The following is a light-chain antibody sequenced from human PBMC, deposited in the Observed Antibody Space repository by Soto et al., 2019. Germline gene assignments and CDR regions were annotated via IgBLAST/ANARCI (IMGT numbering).Light chain of an antibody. Sequence: IVLTQSPGTLSLSPGERATLSCRASQSVSSSYLARYQQKPGQAPRLLIYGASSRATGIPDRFSGSGSGTDFTLTISRLEPEDFAVYYCQQYGSSPTFGGGTKVEIK. V-gene: IGKV3-20*01. CDR3: QQYGSSPT. CDR1: QSVSSSY. CDR2: GAS. J-gene: IGKJ4*01.